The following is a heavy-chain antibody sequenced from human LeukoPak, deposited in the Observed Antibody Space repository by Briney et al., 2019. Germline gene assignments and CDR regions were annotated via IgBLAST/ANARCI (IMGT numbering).Heavy chain of an antibody. Sequence: PSETLSLTCAVYGGSFSSYYWSWVRQPPGSGLEWIGEIYHSGSTNYNPSLKSRVTISVDKSKNQFSLKLSSVTAADTAVYYCASTGDYDILTGYYPFVRWGQGTLVTVSS. D-gene: IGHD3-9*01. J-gene: IGHJ4*02. CDR2: IYHSGST. V-gene: IGHV4-34*01. CDR1: GGSFSSYY. CDR3: ASTGDYDILTGYYPFVR.